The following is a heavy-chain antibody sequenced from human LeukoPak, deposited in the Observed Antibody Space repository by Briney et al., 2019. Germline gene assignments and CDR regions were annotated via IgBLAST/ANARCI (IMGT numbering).Heavy chain of an antibody. CDR1: GDSVSSSPYY. J-gene: IGHJ4*02. V-gene: IGHV4-61*01. D-gene: IGHD5-24*01. Sequence: PSETLSLTCSVSGDSVSSSPYYWGWIRQPPGKGLEWIGYIYYRGSTKYNPSLESRVAISVDTSKNQFSLKLNSVTAADTAVYYCARVVGDGYSDYWGQGTLVTVSS. CDR2: IYYRGST. CDR3: ARVVGDGYSDY.